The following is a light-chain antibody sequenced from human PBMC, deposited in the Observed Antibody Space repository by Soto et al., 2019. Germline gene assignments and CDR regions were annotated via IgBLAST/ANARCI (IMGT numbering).Light chain of an antibody. Sequence: EIVLTQSPGTLSLSPGERATLSCRASQTVSSSYLAWYQQKPGQALRLLIYGASSRATGIPDRFSGSGSGTDFTLTISRLEPEDFAVFYCHQCDTSPFTFGGGTKVEIK. J-gene: IGKJ4*01. CDR3: HQCDTSPFT. CDR1: QTVSSSY. CDR2: GAS. V-gene: IGKV3-20*01.